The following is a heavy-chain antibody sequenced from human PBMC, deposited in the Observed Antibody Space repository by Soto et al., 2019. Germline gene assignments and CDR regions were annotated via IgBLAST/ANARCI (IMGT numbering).Heavy chain of an antibody. J-gene: IGHJ6*02. D-gene: IGHD2-2*01. V-gene: IGHV1-2*04. CDR3: AREPIVVVSAANYYHYGMDV. CDR1: GYTFTDYY. Sequence: ASVEVSYKXSGYTFTDYYIQWVRQAPGQGLEWMGCIHPNSGGTNYAQKFEGWVSMSRDTSISTAYMELSRLKSDDTAVYYCAREPIVVVSAANYYHYGMDVWGQGTTVTVSS. CDR2: IHPNSGGT.